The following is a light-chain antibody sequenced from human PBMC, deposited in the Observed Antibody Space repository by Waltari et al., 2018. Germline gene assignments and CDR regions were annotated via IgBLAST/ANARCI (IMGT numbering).Light chain of an antibody. Sequence: QSVLTQSPPVSGAPGQRVTIPCTGTGSNLGGYYVHWFQQLPGTAPKLLIYENNKRPSGVSDRFSGSQSGTSASLTITGLQSEDEADYYCQSYDSSLSAHVLFGGGTRLTVL. CDR2: ENN. CDR3: QSYDSSLSAHVL. V-gene: IGLV1-40*01. CDR1: GSNLGGYY. J-gene: IGLJ2*01.